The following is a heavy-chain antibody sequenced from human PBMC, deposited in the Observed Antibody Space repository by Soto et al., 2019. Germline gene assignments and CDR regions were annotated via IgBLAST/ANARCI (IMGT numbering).Heavy chain of an antibody. CDR1: GFTFSTYA. D-gene: IGHD3-10*01. CDR2: IKSSGSPT. Sequence: EVQLLESGGGLVQPGGSLRLSCEVSGFTFSTYAMTWVRLAPGRGLEWVLGIKSSGSPTDYPESVKGRFTISRDNLMNTLFLDMNGLRAEDTAIYYCAKTPRGGASGDWYFDLWGRGTLVTVSS. J-gene: IGHJ2*01. CDR3: AKTPRGGASGDWYFDL. V-gene: IGHV3-23*05.